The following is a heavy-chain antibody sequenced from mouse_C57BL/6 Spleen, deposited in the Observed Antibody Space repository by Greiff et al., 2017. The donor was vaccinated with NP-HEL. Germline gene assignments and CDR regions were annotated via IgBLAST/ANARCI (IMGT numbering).Heavy chain of an antibody. CDR3: AREESYYYGSSYDWYFDV. CDR2: ISDGGSYT. J-gene: IGHJ1*03. Sequence: EVQLVESGGGLVKPGGSLKLSCAASGFTFSSYAMSWVRQTPEKRLEWVATISDGGSYTYYPDNVKGRFTISRDNAKNNLYLQMSHLKSEDTAMYYCAREESYYYGSSYDWYFDVWGTGTTVTVSS. CDR1: GFTFSSYA. V-gene: IGHV5-4*01. D-gene: IGHD1-1*01.